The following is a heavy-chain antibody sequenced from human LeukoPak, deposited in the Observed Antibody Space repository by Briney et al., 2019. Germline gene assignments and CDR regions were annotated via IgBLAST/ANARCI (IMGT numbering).Heavy chain of an antibody. CDR1: GFTFDDYG. V-gene: IGHV3-20*04. CDR2: LNWNGAST. D-gene: IGHD3-10*01. Sequence: GSLRLSCAASGFTFDDYGLSWVRQVPGKGLEWVSGLNWNGASTGYADSVKGRFTISRDNAKNSLYLQMNSLRAEDTALYYCAKDTAAYYGSGSSSFDYWGQGTQVTVSS. J-gene: IGHJ4*02. CDR3: AKDTAAYYGSGSSSFDY.